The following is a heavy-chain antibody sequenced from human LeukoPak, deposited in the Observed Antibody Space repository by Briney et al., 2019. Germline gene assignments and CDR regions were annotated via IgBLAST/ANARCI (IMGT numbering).Heavy chain of an antibody. J-gene: IGHJ4*02. CDR2: ISHDGSNK. Sequence: PGGSLRLSCEASGFTFSSYGMHWVRQAPGQGLEWVAVISHDGSNKYYADSVKGRFTISRDNSKNTLYLQMNSLRAEDTAVYYCAQDQILYRSETPGDYWGQGALVTVSS. D-gene: IGHD2-2*02. V-gene: IGHV3-30*18. CDR1: GFTFSSYG. CDR3: AQDQILYRSETPGDY.